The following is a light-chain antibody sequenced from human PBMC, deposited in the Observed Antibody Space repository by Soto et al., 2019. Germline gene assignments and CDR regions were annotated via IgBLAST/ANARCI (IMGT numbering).Light chain of an antibody. V-gene: IGKV3-20*01. CDR1: QTVNSR. J-gene: IGKJ1*01. Sequence: EIVLTQSPATLSSSPGERATLSCRASQTVNSRLAWYQHKPGQAPRLLIYHTSNRATGIPARSSGSGSGTEFTLTISRLEPEDFAVYYCQFYGSSPRTFGQGTKVDI. CDR2: HTS. CDR3: QFYGSSPRT.